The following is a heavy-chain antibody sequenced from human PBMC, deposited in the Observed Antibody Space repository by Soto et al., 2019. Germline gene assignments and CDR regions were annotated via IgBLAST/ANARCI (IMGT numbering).Heavy chain of an antibody. J-gene: IGHJ3*02. Sequence: GESLKISCAASGFTFSSYAMSWVRQAPGKGLEWVSAISGSGGSTYYADSVKGRFTISRDNSKNTLYLQMNSLRAEDTAVYYCAKDLWSNWGSGFDIWGQGTMVTVSS. V-gene: IGHV3-23*01. CDR1: GFTFSSYA. D-gene: IGHD7-27*01. CDR2: ISGSGGST. CDR3: AKDLWSNWGSGFDI.